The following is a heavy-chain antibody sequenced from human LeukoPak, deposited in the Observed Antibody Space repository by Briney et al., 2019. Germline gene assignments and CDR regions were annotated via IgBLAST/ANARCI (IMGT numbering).Heavy chain of an antibody. CDR1: GGSFSGYY. D-gene: IGHD3-22*01. V-gene: IGHV4-34*01. CDR3: ARGALRYYYDSSGYYSYKTDAFDI. Sequence: SETLSLTCAVYGGSFSGYYWSWIRQPPGKGLEWIGEINHSGSTNCNPSLKSRVTISVDTSKNQFSPKLSSVTAADTAVYYCARGALRYYYDSSGYYSYKTDAFDIWGQGTMVTVSS. CDR2: INHSGST. J-gene: IGHJ3*02.